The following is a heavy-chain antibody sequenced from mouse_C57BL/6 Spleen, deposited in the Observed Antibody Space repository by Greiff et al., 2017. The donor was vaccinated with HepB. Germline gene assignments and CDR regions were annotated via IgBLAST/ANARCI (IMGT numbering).Heavy chain of an antibody. CDR1: GYTFTNYW. V-gene: IGHV1-63*01. D-gene: IGHD2-1*01. J-gene: IGHJ4*01. Sequence: QVQLKESGAELVRPGTSVKMSCKASGYTFTNYWIGWAKQRPGHGLEWIGDIYPGGGYTNYNEKFKGKATLTADKSSSTAYMQFSSLTSEDSAIYYCARMVTTNYYAMDYWGQGTSVTVSS. CDR2: IYPGGGYT. CDR3: ARMVTTNYYAMDY.